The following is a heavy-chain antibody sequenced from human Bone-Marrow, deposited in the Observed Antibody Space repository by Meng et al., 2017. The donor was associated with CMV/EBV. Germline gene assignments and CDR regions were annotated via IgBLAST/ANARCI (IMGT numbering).Heavy chain of an antibody. CDR2: VSSTKSFI. V-gene: IGHV3-21*01. Sequence: GESLKISCVASGFTFGSYGMNWVRQAPGKGLEWVSFVSSTKSFIYYGDSVKGRFTISRDNAKNSLYLQMNSLRAEDTAVYYCARDLWAGSTDTGAFDIWGQGTLVTVSS. J-gene: IGHJ3*02. CDR3: ARDLWAGSTDTGAFDI. CDR1: GFTFGSYG. D-gene: IGHD1-26*01.